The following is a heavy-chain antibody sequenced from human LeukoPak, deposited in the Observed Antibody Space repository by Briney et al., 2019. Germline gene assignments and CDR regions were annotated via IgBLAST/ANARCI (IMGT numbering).Heavy chain of an antibody. CDR1: GGTFSSYA. J-gene: IGHJ4*02. CDR2: IIPIFGTA. V-gene: IGHV1-69*13. D-gene: IGHD5-12*01. CDR3: ARDLHSGYGLDY. Sequence: VASARVSCKASGGTFSSYAISWVRQAPGQGLEWMGGIIPIFGTANYAQKFQGRVTITADESTSTAYMELSSLRSEDTAVYYCARDLHSGYGLDYWGQGTLVTVSS.